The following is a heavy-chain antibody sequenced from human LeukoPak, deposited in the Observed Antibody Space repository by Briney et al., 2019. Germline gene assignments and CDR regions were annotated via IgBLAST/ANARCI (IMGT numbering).Heavy chain of an antibody. V-gene: IGHV3-7*01. D-gene: IGHD2-2*01. J-gene: IGHJ4*02. CDR2: IKQDGSEK. CDR1: GFTFSSYW. Sequence: PGGSLRLSCADSGFTFSSYWMSWVRQAPGKGLEWVANIKQDGSEKYYVDSVKGRFTISRDNAKKSLYLQMNSLRAEDTAVYYCARDGDGRSTSPFDYWGQGTLVTVSS. CDR3: ARDGDGRSTSPFDY.